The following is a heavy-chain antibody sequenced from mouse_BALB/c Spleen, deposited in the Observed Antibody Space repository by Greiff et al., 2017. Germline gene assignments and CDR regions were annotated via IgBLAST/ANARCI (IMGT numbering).Heavy chain of an antibody. CDR1: GFSLTSYG. CDR3: ASYYRYPFDY. J-gene: IGHJ2*01. Sequence: QVQLKQSGPGLVQPSQSLSITCTVSGFSLTSYGVHWVRQSPGKGLEWLGVIWSGGSTDYNAAFISRLSISKDNSKSQVFFKMNSLQADDTAIYYCASYYRYPFDYWGQGTTLTVSS. V-gene: IGHV2-4-1*01. CDR2: IWSGGST. D-gene: IGHD2-14*01.